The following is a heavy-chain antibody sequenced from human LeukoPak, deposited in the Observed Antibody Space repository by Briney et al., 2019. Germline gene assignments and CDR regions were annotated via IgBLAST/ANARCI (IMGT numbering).Heavy chain of an antibody. CDR3: ARPYDYSSNWFDP. V-gene: IGHV3-48*04. D-gene: IGHD4-11*01. J-gene: IGHJ5*02. CDR1: GFTFSSYS. CDR2: ISSGSDTI. Sequence: GGSLRLSCAASGFTFSSYSMNRVRQAPGQGLEWVSHISSGSDTIYYAGSVKGRFTISRDNAKNTLYLQMNSLRAEDTAVYYCARPYDYSSNWFDPWGQGTLVTVSS.